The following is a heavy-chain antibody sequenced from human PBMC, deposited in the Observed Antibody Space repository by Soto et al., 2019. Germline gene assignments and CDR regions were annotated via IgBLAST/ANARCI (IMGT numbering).Heavy chain of an antibody. CDR3: ARDQADSSSPRPLTVYYYYGMDV. D-gene: IGHD6-13*01. CDR2: INAGNGNT. CDR1: GYTFTSYA. Sequence: ASVKVSCKASGYTFTSYAMHWVRQAPGQRLEWMGWINAGNGNTKYSQKFQGRVTITRDTSASTGYMELSSLRSEDTAVYYCARDQADSSSPRPLTVYYYYGMDVWGQGTTVTVSS. J-gene: IGHJ6*02. V-gene: IGHV1-3*01.